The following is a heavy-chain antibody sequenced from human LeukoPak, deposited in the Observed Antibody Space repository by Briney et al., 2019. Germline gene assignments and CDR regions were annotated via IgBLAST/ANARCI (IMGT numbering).Heavy chain of an antibody. Sequence: SETLSLTCTVSGGSISSSSYYWGWIRQHPGKGLKWIGSIYYSGSTHYNPSLKSRVTISVDTSKNQFSLKLSFVTAAVTAVSSRARHPGLDGYWHFDLRNRGSLVTVSS. CDR3: ARHPGLDGYWHFDL. CDR1: GGSISSSSYY. J-gene: IGHJ2*01. CDR2: IYYSGST. V-gene: IGHV4-39*01. D-gene: IGHD3/OR15-3a*01.